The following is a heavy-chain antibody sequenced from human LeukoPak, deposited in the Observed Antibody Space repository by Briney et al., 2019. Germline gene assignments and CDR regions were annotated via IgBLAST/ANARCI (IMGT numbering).Heavy chain of an antibody. CDR3: ARVRQADQEYYDILTGYYKGPDAFDI. V-gene: IGHV4-39*07. CDR1: GGSISSSSYY. Sequence: SETLSLTCTVSGGSISSSSYYWGWIRQPPGKGLEWIGSIYYSGSTYYNPSLKSRVTISVDTSKNQFSLKLSSVTAADTAVYYCARVRQADQEYYDILTGYYKGPDAFDIWGQGTMVTVSS. D-gene: IGHD3-9*01. CDR2: IYYSGST. J-gene: IGHJ3*02.